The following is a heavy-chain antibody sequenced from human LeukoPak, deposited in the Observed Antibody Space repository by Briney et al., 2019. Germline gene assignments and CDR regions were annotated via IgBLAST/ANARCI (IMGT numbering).Heavy chain of an antibody. V-gene: IGHV1-18*01. Sequence: EASVKVSCKASGYTFTSHGFSWVRQAPGQGLEWMGWISAYNGDTHYAQKLQGRVTMTTDTSTSTAYMELRSLRSDDTAVYYCARDGNGNSRYFDYWGQGALVTVSS. J-gene: IGHJ4*02. CDR2: ISAYNGDT. CDR1: GYTFTSHG. D-gene: IGHD1-7*01. CDR3: ARDGNGNSRYFDY.